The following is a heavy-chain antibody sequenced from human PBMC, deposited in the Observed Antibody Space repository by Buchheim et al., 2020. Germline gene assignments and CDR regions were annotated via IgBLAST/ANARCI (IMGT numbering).Heavy chain of an antibody. Sequence: EVQLVESGGGLVQPGGSLRLSCAASGFTFSYFWMHWVRQAPGKGLVWVSRINSDGSSTTYADSVKGRFTISRDNAQNTLYLQMNSLRAEDTAVYYCARDWTSIAARPDYWGQGTL. CDR1: GFTFSYFW. V-gene: IGHV3-74*01. CDR2: INSDGSST. J-gene: IGHJ4*02. D-gene: IGHD6-6*01. CDR3: ARDWTSIAARPDY.